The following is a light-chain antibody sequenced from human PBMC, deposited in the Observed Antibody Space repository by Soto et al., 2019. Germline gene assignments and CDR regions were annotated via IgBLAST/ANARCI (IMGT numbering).Light chain of an antibody. Sequence: QSVLTQPPSVSGAPGQRVTISCTGSGSSIGAPYDVHWYQQLPGAAPKLLIYGNTNRPSGVPDRFSGSKSGTSVSLAITGLQAEDEADYYCQSFDSRLNGYVFGTGTKLTVL. CDR1: GSSIGAPYD. CDR2: GNT. J-gene: IGLJ1*01. CDR3: QSFDSRLNGYV. V-gene: IGLV1-40*01.